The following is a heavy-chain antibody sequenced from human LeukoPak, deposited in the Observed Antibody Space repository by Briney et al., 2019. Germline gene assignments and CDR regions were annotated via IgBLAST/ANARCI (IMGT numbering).Heavy chain of an antibody. J-gene: IGHJ5*02. CDR2: ISSRSSTT. CDR3: ARDSGVGASVRNWFDP. D-gene: IGHD1-26*01. CDR1: GFTFSSYS. Sequence: GGSLRLTCAAFGFTFSSYSMNWVRQAPGKGLEWVSYISSRSSTTYYADSVKGRFTISRDNAKNSLYLQMNSLRAEDTAVYYCARDSGVGASVRNWFDPWGQGTLVTVSS. V-gene: IGHV3-48*01.